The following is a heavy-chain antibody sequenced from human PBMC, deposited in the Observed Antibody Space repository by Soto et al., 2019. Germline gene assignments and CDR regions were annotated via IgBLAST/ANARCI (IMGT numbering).Heavy chain of an antibody. J-gene: IGHJ3*02. V-gene: IGHV4-34*01. D-gene: IGHD3-10*01. CDR2: IYHSGST. CDR1: GGSLSDNY. CDR3: ARARISYAFDI. Sequence: SETLSLTCAVYGGSLSDNYWSWIRQPPGKGLEWIGEIYHSGSTNYNPSLKSRVTISVDRSKNQFSLKLSSVTAADTAVYYCARARISYAFDIWGQGTMVTVSS.